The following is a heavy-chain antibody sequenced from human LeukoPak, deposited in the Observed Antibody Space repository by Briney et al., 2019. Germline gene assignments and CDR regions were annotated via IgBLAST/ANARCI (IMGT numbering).Heavy chain of an antibody. CDR1: GGSISNYY. Sequence: SETLSLTCSVSGGSISNYYWTWIRQPAGKGLEWIGRKYARGNSNYSPPLQSRVTMSVDTSKNQFSLKLRSVTAADTAVYYCARGRYCSADICTGGDSFDLWGQGTMVSVSS. D-gene: IGHD2-15*01. J-gene: IGHJ3*01. CDR3: ARGRYCSADICTGGDSFDL. V-gene: IGHV4-4*07. CDR2: KYARGNS.